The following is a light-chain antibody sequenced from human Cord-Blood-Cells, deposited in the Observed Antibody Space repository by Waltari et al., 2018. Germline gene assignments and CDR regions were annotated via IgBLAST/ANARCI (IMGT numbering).Light chain of an antibody. Sequence: EIVQTQSPATLTVSQGERATLSCRASQSVSSNLAWYQQQPGQAPRLLIYGASTRATGIPARFSGSGSGTEFTLTISSLQSEDFAVYYCQQYNNWPPWTFGQGTKVEIK. J-gene: IGKJ1*01. CDR1: QSVSSN. V-gene: IGKV3-15*01. CDR3: QQYNNWPPWT. CDR2: GAS.